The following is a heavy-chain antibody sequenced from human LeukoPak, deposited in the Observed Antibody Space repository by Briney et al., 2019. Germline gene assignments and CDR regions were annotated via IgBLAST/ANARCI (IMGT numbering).Heavy chain of an antibody. Sequence: PGGSLRLSCAASEFTVSSNYMSWVRQAPGKGLEWVSVIYGGGSTFYADSVKGRFTISRHSSKNTMYLQMNSLRAEDTAMYYCATSAGEDFDHWGQGTLVTVSS. D-gene: IGHD3-10*01. J-gene: IGHJ4*02. CDR2: IYGGGST. V-gene: IGHV3-53*04. CDR1: EFTVSSNY. CDR3: ATSAGEDFDH.